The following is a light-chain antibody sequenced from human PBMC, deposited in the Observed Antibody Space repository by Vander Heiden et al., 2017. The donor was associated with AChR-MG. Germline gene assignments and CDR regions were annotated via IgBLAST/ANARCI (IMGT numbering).Light chain of an antibody. J-gene: IGKJ1*01. CDR3: MQNLFLWT. Sequence: DIVMTQTPLSLSVTPGQPASISCKSSESLLHSNGKTYLSWYFQKAGHSPQLLIFEVFNRISGVPDRFSGSGSGTNFTLKISRVEAEDAGVFYCMQNLFLWTFGQGTKVDI. CDR1: ESLLHSNGKTY. V-gene: IGKV2D-29*02. CDR2: EVF.